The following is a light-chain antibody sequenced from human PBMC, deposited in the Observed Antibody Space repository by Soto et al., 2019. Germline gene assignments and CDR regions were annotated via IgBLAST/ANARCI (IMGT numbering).Light chain of an antibody. J-gene: IGKJ5*01. CDR3: QQYNSYSSIT. V-gene: IGKV1-5*01. CDR2: DAS. Sequence: DIQMTQSPSNLSASVGDRVTITCRASQSISSWLAWYQQKPGKAPKLLIYDASSLESGVPSRFSGSGSGTEFTLTISSLQPDDFATYYCQQYNSYSSITFGQGTRLESK. CDR1: QSISSW.